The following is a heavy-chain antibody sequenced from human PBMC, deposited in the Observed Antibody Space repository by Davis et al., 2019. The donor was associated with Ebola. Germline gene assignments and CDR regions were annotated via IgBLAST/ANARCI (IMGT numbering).Heavy chain of an antibody. CDR2: IYSGGNT. Sequence: GGSLRLSCAASGFTVSSSYMSWVRQAPGKGLEWVSVIYSGGNTFYADSLKGRFSVSRDNSKNLVYLQMNSLRAEDTAVYYCTRHVSGDFWYFDLWGRGTLVTVSS. CDR3: TRHVSGDFWYFDL. V-gene: IGHV3-66*04. D-gene: IGHD4-17*01. J-gene: IGHJ2*01. CDR1: GFTVSSSY.